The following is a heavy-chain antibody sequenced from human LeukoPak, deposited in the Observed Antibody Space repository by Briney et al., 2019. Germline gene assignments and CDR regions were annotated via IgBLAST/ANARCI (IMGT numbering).Heavy chain of an antibody. V-gene: IGHV1-69*13. CDR1: GGTFSSYA. CDR3: ARPQYYDFWSGYCLFDY. D-gene: IGHD3-3*01. J-gene: IGHJ4*02. Sequence: ASVKVSCKASGGTFSSYAISWVRQAPGQGLEWMGGIIPIFGTANYAQKFQGRVTITADESTSTAYMELSSLRSEDTAVYYCARPQYYDFWSGYCLFDYWGQGTLVTVSS. CDR2: IIPIFGTA.